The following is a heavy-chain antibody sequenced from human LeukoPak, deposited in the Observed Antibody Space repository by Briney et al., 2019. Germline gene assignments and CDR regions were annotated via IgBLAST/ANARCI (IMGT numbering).Heavy chain of an antibody. J-gene: IGHJ6*02. Sequence: SETLSLTCAVYGGSFSGYYWSWIRQPPGKGLEWIGEINHSGSTNYNPSLKSRVTLSVHTSKNQFSLKLSSVTAADTAVYYCARGVRIAVAGMNYYYYYGMDVWGQGTTVTVSS. CDR2: INHSGST. D-gene: IGHD6-19*01. CDR3: ARGVRIAVAGMNYYYYYGMDV. CDR1: GGSFSGYY. V-gene: IGHV4-34*01.